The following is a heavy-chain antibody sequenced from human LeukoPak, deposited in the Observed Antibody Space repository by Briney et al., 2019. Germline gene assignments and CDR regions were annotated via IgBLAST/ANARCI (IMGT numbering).Heavy chain of an antibody. CDR1: GGSISSYY. CDR2: IYYSGST. J-gene: IGHJ4*02. CDR3: ARSHSVWTSFDY. Sequence: PSETLSLTCTVSGGSISSYYWSWIRQPPGKGLEWIGYIYYSGSTNYNPSLKSRVTISVDTSKNQFSLRLSSVTAADTAVYYCARSHSVWTSFDYWGQGTLVTVSS. V-gene: IGHV4-59*01. D-gene: IGHD3/OR15-3a*01.